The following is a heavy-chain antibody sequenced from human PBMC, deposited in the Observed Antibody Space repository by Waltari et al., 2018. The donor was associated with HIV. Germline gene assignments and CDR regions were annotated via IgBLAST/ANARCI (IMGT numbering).Heavy chain of an antibody. CDR1: GFTFINAG. Sequence: EVPLVESGGGLVKPGGSFRVSCTVSGFTFINAGLSWVRQAPGKGLEWLGRIKSKNDGGTIDYAAPVKDRFTILRDDSKHTLYLEMSSLKIEDTGIYYCVTDAVAVPLDTAYWGQGTLVTVSS. D-gene: IGHD2-21*01. J-gene: IGHJ4*02. CDR2: IKSKNDGGTI. V-gene: IGHV3-15*01. CDR3: VTDAVAVPLDTAY.